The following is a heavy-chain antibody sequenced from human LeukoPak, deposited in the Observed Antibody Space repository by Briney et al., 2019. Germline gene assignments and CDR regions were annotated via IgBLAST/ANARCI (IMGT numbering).Heavy chain of an antibody. D-gene: IGHD1-26*01. CDR3: ARGSGSYFQIFDY. J-gene: IGHJ4*02. V-gene: IGHV1-2*04. CDR2: INPHSGGT. Sequence: ASVKVSCKASGYTFTGYYMHWVRQAPGQGLEWMGWINPHSGGTNYAQKFQGWVTMTRDTSISTAYMELSRLRSDDTAVYYCARGSGSYFQIFDYWGQGTLVTVSS. CDR1: GYTFTGYY.